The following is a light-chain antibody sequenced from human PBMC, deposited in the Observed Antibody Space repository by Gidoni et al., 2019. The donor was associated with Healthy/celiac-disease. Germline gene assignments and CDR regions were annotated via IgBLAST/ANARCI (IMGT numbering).Light chain of an antibody. Sequence: EIVITQSPVTLSVSPGERATLYCRASQSVSNNVAWYQQKPGQAPRLLIYGASTRTAGIPARLSGSGSGTEFTLTISSLQSEDFALYYCQQYNKWPPWTFGQGTKVEIK. V-gene: IGKV3-15*01. J-gene: IGKJ1*01. CDR1: QSVSNN. CDR3: QQYNKWPPWT. CDR2: GAS.